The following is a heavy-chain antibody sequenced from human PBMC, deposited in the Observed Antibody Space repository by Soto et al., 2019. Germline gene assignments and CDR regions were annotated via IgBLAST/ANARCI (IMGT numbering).Heavy chain of an antibody. J-gene: IGHJ4*02. Sequence: QVQLVQSGAEVKKPGALVKVSCKASGYTCTNFGISWVRQSPGHGLEWMGWISAYNGNTNYAQNFQGRVTMTTDTSTSTAYMALRSLRSDDTAVYSCARGGTPIDYWVQGTLVTGSS. CDR2: ISAYNGNT. CDR1: GYTCTNFG. D-gene: IGHD3-16*01. CDR3: ARGGTPIDY. V-gene: IGHV1-18*01.